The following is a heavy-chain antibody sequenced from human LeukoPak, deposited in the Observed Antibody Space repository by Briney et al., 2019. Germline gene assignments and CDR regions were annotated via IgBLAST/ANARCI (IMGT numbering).Heavy chain of an antibody. D-gene: IGHD2-2*01. CDR3: ARSCGSTSCSDGDWFDP. Sequence: PSETLSLTCTVSGGSISTSDYYWGWIRQPPGKGLEWIVSIHYSGGTYFNPSLKSRVTISVDTSRNEFSLKVTSVTAAGTAVYYCARSCGSTSCSDGDWFDPWGQGTLVTVSS. V-gene: IGHV4-39*01. CDR1: GGSISTSDYY. J-gene: IGHJ5*02. CDR2: IHYSGGT.